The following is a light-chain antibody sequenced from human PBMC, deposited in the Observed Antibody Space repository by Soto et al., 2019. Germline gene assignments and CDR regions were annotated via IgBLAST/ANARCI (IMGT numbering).Light chain of an antibody. CDR2: EVS. CDR3: CSYASSSTCV. Sequence: QSVLTQPASVSGSPGQSITISCTGTSSNVGSYNLVSWYQQHPGKAPKLMIYEVSKRPSGASNRFSGSKSGNTASPTISGLQAEDEADYHCCSYASSSTCVFGTGTKVTVL. J-gene: IGLJ1*01. CDR1: SSNVGSYNL. V-gene: IGLV2-23*02.